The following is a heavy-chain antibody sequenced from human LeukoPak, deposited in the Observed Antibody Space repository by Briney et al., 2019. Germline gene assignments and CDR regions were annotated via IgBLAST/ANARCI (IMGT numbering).Heavy chain of an antibody. Sequence: GGSLRLSCAASGFTFSGSAMHWVRQASGKGLEWVGRIRSKANSYATAYAASVKGRFTISRDDSKNTAYLQMNSLKTEDTAVYYCTRVVDYYGSGLHYYYMDVWGKGTTVTISS. CDR3: TRVVDYYGSGLHYYYMDV. CDR1: GFTFSGSA. D-gene: IGHD3-10*01. CDR2: IRSKANSYAT. V-gene: IGHV3-73*01. J-gene: IGHJ6*03.